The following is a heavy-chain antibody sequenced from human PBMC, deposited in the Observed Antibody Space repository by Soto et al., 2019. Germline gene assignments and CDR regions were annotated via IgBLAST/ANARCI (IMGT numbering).Heavy chain of an antibody. V-gene: IGHV3-15*01. Sequence: PGGSLRLSCAVSGIIFNNAWMSWVRQAPGKGLECVGRTKTKTDGGTTDYAAPVKGRFTISRDDSKNTLYLQMSSLKIEDTAVYYCNTGVYWGQGXLVTVSS. J-gene: IGHJ4*02. CDR2: TKTKTDGGTT. CDR1: GIIFNNAW. CDR3: NTGVY. D-gene: IGHD3-16*01.